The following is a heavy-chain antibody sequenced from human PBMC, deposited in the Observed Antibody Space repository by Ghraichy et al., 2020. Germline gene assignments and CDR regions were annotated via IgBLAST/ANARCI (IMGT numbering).Heavy chain of an antibody. Sequence: SETLSLTCTVSGGSISSGGYYWSWIRQHPGKGLEWIGYIYYSGSTYYNPSLKSRVTISVDTSKNQFSLKLSSVTAADTAVYYCARKNTAMVKVWGQGTLVTVSS. J-gene: IGHJ4*02. CDR1: GGSISSGGYY. V-gene: IGHV4-31*03. CDR3: ARKNTAMVKV. D-gene: IGHD5-18*01. CDR2: IYYSGST.